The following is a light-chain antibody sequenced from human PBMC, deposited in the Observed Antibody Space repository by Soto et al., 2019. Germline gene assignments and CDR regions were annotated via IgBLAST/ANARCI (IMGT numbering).Light chain of an antibody. V-gene: IGKV3-15*01. CDR1: QSITRN. CDR3: QQYNNWPIT. J-gene: IGKJ5*01. Sequence: EIVMTQSPATLSLSPGERATLSCRASQSITRNLAWYQQSPGQAPRLLIYGASTRATGIPARFSGSGSGTEFTLTINSLQSEDFAVYYCQQYNNWPITFGRGTRLEIK. CDR2: GAS.